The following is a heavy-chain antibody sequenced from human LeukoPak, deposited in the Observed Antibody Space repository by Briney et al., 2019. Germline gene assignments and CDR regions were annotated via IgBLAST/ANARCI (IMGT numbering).Heavy chain of an antibody. V-gene: IGHV1-2*02. D-gene: IGHD3-22*01. CDR2: INPNSGGT. J-gene: IGHJ4*02. Sequence: ASVKVSCKASGYTFTDHYIHWVRQAPGQGLEWMGWINPNSGGTNYAQKFQGRVTMTRDTAISTAYMELSRLRSDDTAVYYCAREVFGATMIDYWGQGTLVTVSS. CDR1: GYTFTDHY. CDR3: AREVFGATMIDY.